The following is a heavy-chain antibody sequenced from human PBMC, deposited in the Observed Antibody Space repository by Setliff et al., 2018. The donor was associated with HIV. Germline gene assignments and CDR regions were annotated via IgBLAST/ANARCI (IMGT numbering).Heavy chain of an antibody. CDR3: ARGPVYSSTIDY. D-gene: IGHD6-13*01. CDR2: INHSGNT. J-gene: IGHJ4*02. Sequence: SETLSLTCAVFGGSLSGHHWNWIRQPPGKGLEWIGEINHSGNTEYNSSLKSRVSISVDTSKTHLSLKLTSLTAADTAVFYCARGPVYSSTIDYWGQGTLVTVSS. CDR1: GGSLSGHH. V-gene: IGHV4-34*01.